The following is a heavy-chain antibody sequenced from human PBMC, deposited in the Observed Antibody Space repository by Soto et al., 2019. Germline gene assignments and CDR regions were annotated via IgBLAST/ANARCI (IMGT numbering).Heavy chain of an antibody. D-gene: IGHD3-10*01. V-gene: IGHV1-18*01. CDR3: ARLWYGNAFDI. CDR2: ISAYNGNT. CDR1: GYTFVTHG. J-gene: IGHJ3*02. Sequence: APVKVCCEDSGYTFVTHGIRWVRQAPGQGLEWMGWISAYNGNTKYAQKFQGRVIMTTDTSTSTAYMELRSLRSDDTAVYYCARLWYGNAFDIWGQGTMVTVSS.